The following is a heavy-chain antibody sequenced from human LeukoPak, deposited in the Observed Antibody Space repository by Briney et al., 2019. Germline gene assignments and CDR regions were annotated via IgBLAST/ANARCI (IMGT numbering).Heavy chain of an antibody. Sequence: SETLSLTCTVSGGSISSYYWSWLRQPPGKGLEWIGYIYYSGSTNYNLSLKSRVTISVDTSKNQFSLKLSSVTAADTAVYYCARRTGTGPAGFDPWGQGTLVTVSS. V-gene: IGHV4-59*08. J-gene: IGHJ5*02. CDR1: GGSISSYY. D-gene: IGHD1-7*01. CDR2: IYYSGST. CDR3: ARRTGTGPAGFDP.